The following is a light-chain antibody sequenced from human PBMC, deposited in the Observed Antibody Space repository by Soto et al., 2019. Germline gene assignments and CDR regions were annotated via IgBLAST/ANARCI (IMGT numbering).Light chain of an antibody. Sequence: QSALTQPASVSGSPGQSITISCIGTSSDIGRYNLVSWYQQHPGKPPKLMIYEATKRPSGVSNRFSGSKSGNTASLTISGLQAEDEVDYYCSLYASSNTFMFGGGTKLTVL. CDR2: EAT. CDR3: SLYASSNTFM. V-gene: IGLV2-23*02. CDR1: SSDIGRYNL. J-gene: IGLJ3*02.